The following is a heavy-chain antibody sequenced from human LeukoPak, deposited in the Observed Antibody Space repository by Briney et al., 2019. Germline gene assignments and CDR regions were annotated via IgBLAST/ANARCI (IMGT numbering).Heavy chain of an antibody. D-gene: IGHD3-16*01. V-gene: IGHV4-30-2*01. CDR1: GGSISSGGYS. CDR3: ARRRGGFLDAFDI. CDR2: IYHSGST. Sequence: SETLSLTCAVSGGSISSGGYSWSWLRQPPGKGLEWIGYIYHSGSTYYNPSLKRRVTISVDRSKNQFSLKLSSVTAADTAVYYCARRRGGFLDAFDIWGQGTMVTVSS. J-gene: IGHJ3*02.